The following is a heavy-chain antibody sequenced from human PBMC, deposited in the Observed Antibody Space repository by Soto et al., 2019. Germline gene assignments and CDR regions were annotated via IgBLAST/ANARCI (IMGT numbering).Heavy chain of an antibody. D-gene: IGHD5-18*01. CDR3: ACIFSGGYNYGFHYYGMDV. Sequence: PSETLSLTCTVSGGSISSGDYYWSWIRQPPGKGLEWIGYIYYSGSTYYNPSLKSRVTISVDTSKNQFSLKLSSVTAADTAVYYCACIFSGGYNYGFHYYGMDVWGQGTTVTVSS. CDR2: IYYSGST. CDR1: GGSISSGDYY. V-gene: IGHV4-30-4*01. J-gene: IGHJ6*02.